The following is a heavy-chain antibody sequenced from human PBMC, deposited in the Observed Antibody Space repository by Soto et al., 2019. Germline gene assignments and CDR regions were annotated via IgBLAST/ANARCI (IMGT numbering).Heavy chain of an antibody. CDR3: ARVGEYGSGSYLRY. J-gene: IGHJ4*02. CDR1: GYTFTGYY. Sequence: ASVKVSCKASGYTFTGYYIHWVRQAPGQGLEWMGWINPNSGVTNYARKFQGRVTMTRDTSISTAYMELSRLRSDDTAVYYCARVGEYGSGSYLRYWAQGILVTVSS. D-gene: IGHD3-10*01. V-gene: IGHV1-2*02. CDR2: INPNSGVT.